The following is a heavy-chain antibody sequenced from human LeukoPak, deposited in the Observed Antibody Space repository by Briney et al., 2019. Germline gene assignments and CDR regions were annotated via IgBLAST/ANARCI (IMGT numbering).Heavy chain of an antibody. CDR2: ISGSGGST. Sequence: GGSLRLSCAASGFTFSTYAMSWVRQAPGKGLEWVSAISGSGGSTYYADSVKGRFTISRDNSKNTLYLQMNSLRAEDTAVYYCAKDNPRYNWNGGFDPWGQGTLVTVSS. CDR3: AKDNPRYNWNGGFDP. V-gene: IGHV3-23*01. CDR1: GFTFSTYA. D-gene: IGHD1-20*01. J-gene: IGHJ5*02.